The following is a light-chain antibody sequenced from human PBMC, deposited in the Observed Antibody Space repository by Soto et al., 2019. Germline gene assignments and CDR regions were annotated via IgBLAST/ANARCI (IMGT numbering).Light chain of an antibody. V-gene: IGLV1-40*01. Sequence: QSVLTQPPSVSRTPGQRVTISCTRSSSNIAAGYDVHWYQQHPGTAPKLLIYGNTNRPSGVPDRFSGSKSGTSASLAITGLQAEDEADYYCQSYDSSLSGSVVFGGGTKLTVL. CDR1: SSNIAAGYD. CDR2: GNT. CDR3: QSYDSSLSGSVV. J-gene: IGLJ2*01.